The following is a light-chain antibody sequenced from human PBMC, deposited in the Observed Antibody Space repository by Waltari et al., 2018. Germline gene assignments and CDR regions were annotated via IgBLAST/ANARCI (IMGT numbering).Light chain of an antibody. J-gene: IGKJ1*01. CDR2: DAS. CDR1: QSISKY. Sequence: EIMLTQSPGTLSLSPGERATLSCRASQSISKYLVWYQQKPGQAPRLLIYDASIRATGIPDRFSGSGYGTDFSLTISRLEPEDYAVYYCQKYGSLPATFGRGTKVEIK. CDR3: QKYGSLPAT. V-gene: IGKV3-20*01.